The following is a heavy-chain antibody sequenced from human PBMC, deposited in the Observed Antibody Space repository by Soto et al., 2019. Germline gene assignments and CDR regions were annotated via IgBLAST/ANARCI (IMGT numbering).Heavy chain of an antibody. CDR2: IYHSGTT. D-gene: IGHD3-22*01. Sequence: KTSETLSLTCAVSGGSMSSGGYSWSWLRQPPGKGLEWIGNIYHSGTTYYNPSLKSRVTLSVDRSKNQFSLNLTSVTAADTAVYYCARSSSSGYYPDYWGQGTLVTVSS. J-gene: IGHJ4*02. CDR1: GGSMSSGGYS. CDR3: ARSSSSGYYPDY. V-gene: IGHV4-30-2*01.